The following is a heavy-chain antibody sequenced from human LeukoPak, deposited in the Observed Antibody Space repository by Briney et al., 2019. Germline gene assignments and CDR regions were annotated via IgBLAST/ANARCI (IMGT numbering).Heavy chain of an antibody. CDR1: GFTFSSYS. CDR2: VSSSSSTI. D-gene: IGHD5-12*01. Sequence: GGSLRLSCAASGFTFSSYSMNWVRQAPGKGLEWVSYVSSSSSTIYYADSVKGRFTISRDNAKNSLYLQMNSLRAEDTAVYYCARSGYDHYYYYYYMDVWGKGTTVTVSS. CDR3: ARSGYDHYYYYYYMDV. J-gene: IGHJ6*03. V-gene: IGHV3-48*01.